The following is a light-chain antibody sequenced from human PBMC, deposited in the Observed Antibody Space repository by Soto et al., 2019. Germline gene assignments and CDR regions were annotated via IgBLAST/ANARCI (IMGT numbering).Light chain of an antibody. Sequence: QSALTQPRSVSGSPGQSVTISCTGTSSDVGAYNFVSWYQHHPGKAPKLIIYDVTERPSGVPDRFSGSKSGNSASLTISGLQTEDEADYFCSSHAGSRMVIFGGGTKVTVL. CDR1: SSDVGAYNF. CDR3: SSHAGSRMVI. J-gene: IGLJ2*01. CDR2: DVT. V-gene: IGLV2-11*01.